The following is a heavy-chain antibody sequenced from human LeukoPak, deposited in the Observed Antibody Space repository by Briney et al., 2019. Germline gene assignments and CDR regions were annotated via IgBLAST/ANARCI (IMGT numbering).Heavy chain of an antibody. V-gene: IGHV3-7*03. CDR1: GFTFSSYW. J-gene: IGHJ4*02. CDR3: AKAGKLLWLAYYFDY. D-gene: IGHD3-10*01. Sequence: GGSLRLSCAASGFTFSSYWMSWVRQAPGKGLGWVANIKQDGSEKYYVDSVKGRFTISRDNAKNSLYLQMNSLRAEDTAVYYCAKAGKLLWLAYYFDYWGQGTLVTVSS. CDR2: IKQDGSEK.